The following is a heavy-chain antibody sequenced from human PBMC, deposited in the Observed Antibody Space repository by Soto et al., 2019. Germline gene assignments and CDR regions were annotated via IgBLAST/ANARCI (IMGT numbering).Heavy chain of an antibody. CDR2: IYPGDSDT. D-gene: IGHD3-22*01. CDR1: GKAFTSFW. CDR3: AKQDDRGALEI. Sequence: WESLKISCKISGKAFTSFWVVWVRQMPGRGLEWMGNIYPGDSDTRYTPPFQGQVTISADKSTNTAYLQWHSLQASDTALYYCAKQDDRGALEIWGQGTKVTVSS. J-gene: IGHJ3*02. V-gene: IGHV5-51*01.